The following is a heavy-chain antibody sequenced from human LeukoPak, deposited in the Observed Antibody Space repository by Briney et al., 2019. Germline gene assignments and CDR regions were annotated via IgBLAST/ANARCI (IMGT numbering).Heavy chain of an antibody. CDR3: SRNMGAKGYYYYYGMDV. D-gene: IGHD1-26*01. Sequence: GGSLRLSCAASGFTFSSYEMNWVRQAPGKGLEWVSYISSSGSTIYYADSVKGRFTISRDNAKNSPYLQMNSLRAEDTAVYYCSRNMGAKGYYYYYGMDVWGQGTTVTVSS. J-gene: IGHJ6*02. V-gene: IGHV3-48*03. CDR1: GFTFSSYE. CDR2: ISSSGSTI.